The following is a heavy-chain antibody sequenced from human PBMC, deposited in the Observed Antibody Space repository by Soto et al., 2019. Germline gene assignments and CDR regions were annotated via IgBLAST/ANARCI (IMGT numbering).Heavy chain of an antibody. D-gene: IGHD1-26*01. CDR3: TNDKFSGSYYVRGLTYYFEY. V-gene: IGHV3-7*03. CDR2: IRQDESDK. J-gene: IGHJ4*02. CDR1: GLTFSYYL. Sequence: PGGSLRLACAVSGLTFSYYLMSWVRQAPGKGLEWVANIRQDESDKNYADSVKGRFTISRDNAKSSVYLQMNSLRAEDTAVYYCTNDKFSGSYYVRGLTYYFEYWGQGTLVTVSS.